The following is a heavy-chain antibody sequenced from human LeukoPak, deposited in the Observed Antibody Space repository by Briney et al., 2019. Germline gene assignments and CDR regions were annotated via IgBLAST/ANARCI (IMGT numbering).Heavy chain of an antibody. CDR3: TTDLDDILTGYRFDY. D-gene: IGHD3-9*01. V-gene: IGHV3-48*03. CDR2: ISSSGSTI. CDR1: GFTFSSYE. J-gene: IGHJ4*02. Sequence: PGGSLRLSCAASGFTFSSYEMNWVRQAPGKGLEWVSYISSSGSTIYYADSVKGRFTISRDNSKNTLYLQMNSLKTEDTAVYYCTTDLDDILTGYRFDYWGQGTLVTVSS.